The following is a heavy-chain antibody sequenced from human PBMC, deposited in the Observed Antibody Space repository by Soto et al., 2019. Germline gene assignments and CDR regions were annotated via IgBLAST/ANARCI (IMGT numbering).Heavy chain of an antibody. V-gene: IGHV3-21*01. CDR3: TTPYYYNH. J-gene: IGHJ4*02. Sequence: GGSLRLSCAASGFMFSAYTMSWVRQAPGKGLEWLSSITSNSDHIDYADSVRGRFTVSRDNARKSLYLQMDSLGAEDTGVYYCTTPYYYNHWGPGTLVTVSS. CDR1: GFMFSAYT. CDR2: ITSNSDHI.